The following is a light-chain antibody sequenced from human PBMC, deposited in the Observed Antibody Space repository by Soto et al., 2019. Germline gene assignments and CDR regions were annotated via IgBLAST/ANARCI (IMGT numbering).Light chain of an antibody. CDR3: NSYTSSNTLYV. V-gene: IGLV2-14*01. J-gene: IGLJ1*01. CDR2: AVS. Sequence: ALTQPASVSGSPGQSITISCTGTSSDVGGYNYVSWYQQHPGKAPKLMIYAVSYRPSGVSNRFSGSKSGNTASLTISGLQTEDEADYYCNSYTSSNTLYVFGTGTKVTVL. CDR1: SSDVGGYNY.